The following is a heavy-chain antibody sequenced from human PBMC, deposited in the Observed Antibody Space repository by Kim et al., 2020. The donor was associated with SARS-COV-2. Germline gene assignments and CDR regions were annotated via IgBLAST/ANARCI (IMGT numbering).Heavy chain of an antibody. D-gene: IGHD6-25*01. CDR3: ARSPTGRGGYNLYTDVVWYYGMDV. CDR2: ISPLVDKT. V-gene: IGHV1-69*02. CDR1: GGTFSTYI. J-gene: IGHJ6*02. Sequence: SVKVSCKASGGTFSTYIITWVRQAPGQGLEWMGRISPLVDKTDYAQKFQGRVTITADKSTSTAYMELSGLRSDDAAVYYCARSPTGRGGYNLYTDVVWYYGMDVWGQGTTVTVSS.